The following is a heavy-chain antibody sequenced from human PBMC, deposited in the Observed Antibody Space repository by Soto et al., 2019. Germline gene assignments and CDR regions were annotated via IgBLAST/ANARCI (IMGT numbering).Heavy chain of an antibody. CDR3: ARLPIRFLEWFYAFDI. D-gene: IGHD3-3*01. CDR1: GGSISSGGYY. V-gene: IGHV4-31*03. Sequence: QVQLQESGPGLVKPSQTLSLTCTVSGGSISSGGYYWSWIRQHPGKGLEWIGYIYYSGSTYYNPSPQSRVTIAVDTSKNQFSVKLSCVTAADTAVYYCARLPIRFLEWFYAFDIWGQGTMVTVSS. J-gene: IGHJ3*02. CDR2: IYYSGST.